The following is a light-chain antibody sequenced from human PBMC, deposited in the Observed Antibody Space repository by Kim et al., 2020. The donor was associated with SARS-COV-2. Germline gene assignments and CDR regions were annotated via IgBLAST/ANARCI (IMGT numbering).Light chain of an antibody. CDR1: SSNIGNNI. J-gene: IGLJ7*01. V-gene: IGLV1-44*01. Sequence: GQRVTISCSGRSSNIGNNIVNWYQQLPGTDPKLLIYSDDKRPSGVPDRVAGSKSGTSASLAISRLQSEDEADYYCAAWDDSLNGVVFGGGTQLTVL. CDR2: SDD. CDR3: AAWDDSLNGVV.